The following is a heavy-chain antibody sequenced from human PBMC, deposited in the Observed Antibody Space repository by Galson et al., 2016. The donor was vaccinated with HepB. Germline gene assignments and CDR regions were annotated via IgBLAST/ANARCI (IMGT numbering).Heavy chain of an antibody. CDR1: GFSISSGYY. Sequence: SETLSLTCAVSGFSISSGYYLGWIRQPPGKGLEWIGSIYQSGSTYHNPSLKSRVTISLDTSRTQFSLNLSSVTAADTAVYYCRIGSETYSRDYWGQGTLVTVSS. V-gene: IGHV4-38-2*01. J-gene: IGHJ4*02. CDR3: RIGSETYSRDY. CDR2: IYQSGST. D-gene: IGHD3-10*01.